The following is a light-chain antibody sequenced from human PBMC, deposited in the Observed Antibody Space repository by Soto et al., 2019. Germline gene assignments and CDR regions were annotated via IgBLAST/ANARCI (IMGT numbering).Light chain of an antibody. CDR1: HSVSSSY. CDR2: GAS. J-gene: IGKJ1*01. V-gene: IGKV3D-20*02. Sequence: EIVLTQSPGTLSFSPGERATLSCRASHSVSSSYLAWYQQKPGQAPRLLIYGASSRATGIPARFSGSGSGTDFTLTISSLEPEDFAVYYCQQRSNWPPWTFGQGTKVDIK. CDR3: QQRSNWPPWT.